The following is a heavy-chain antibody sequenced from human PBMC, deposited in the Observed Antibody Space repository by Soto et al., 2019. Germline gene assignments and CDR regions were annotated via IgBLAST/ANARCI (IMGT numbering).Heavy chain of an antibody. CDR2: IYHSGST. J-gene: IGHJ5*02. V-gene: IGHV4-38-2*01. Sequence: SETLSLTCAVSGYSISSGYYWGWIRQPPGXGLEWIGSIYHSGSTYYNPSLKSRVTISVDTSKNQFSLKLSSVTAADTAVYYCARRPTVVTLGAALIPRYNWFDPWGQGTLVTVSS. D-gene: IGHD4-17*01. CDR1: GYSISSGYY. CDR3: ARRPTVVTLGAALIPRYNWFDP.